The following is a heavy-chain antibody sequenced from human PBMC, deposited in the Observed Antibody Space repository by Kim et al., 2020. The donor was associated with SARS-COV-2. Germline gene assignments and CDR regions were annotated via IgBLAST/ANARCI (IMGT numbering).Heavy chain of an antibody. J-gene: IGHJ4*02. D-gene: IGHD3-10*01. V-gene: IGHV1-69*04. CDR3: ARERGSGG. Sequence: GIANYAQKFQGRVTITADKSTSTAYMELSSLRSEDTAVYYCARERGSGGWGQGTLVTVSS. CDR2: GIA.